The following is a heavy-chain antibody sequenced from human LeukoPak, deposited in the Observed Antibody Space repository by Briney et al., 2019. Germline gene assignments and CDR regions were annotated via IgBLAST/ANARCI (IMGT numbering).Heavy chain of an antibody. CDR2: INPRGST. CDR3: ARRRLGYYFDY. D-gene: IGHD5-24*01. V-gene: IGHV4-34*01. CDR1: GGSFSGYY. J-gene: IGHJ4*02. Sequence: SETLSLTCGVYGGSFSGYYWSWIRQPPGKGLEWIGEINPRGSTNYNPSLKSRVTLSADTSKNQFSLTSNSVTAADTAVYYCARRRLGYYFDYWGQGTLVTVSS.